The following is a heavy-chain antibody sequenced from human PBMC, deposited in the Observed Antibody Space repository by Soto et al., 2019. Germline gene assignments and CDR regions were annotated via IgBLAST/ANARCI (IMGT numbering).Heavy chain of an antibody. J-gene: IGHJ4*02. CDR3: ARGVYSDSSGYYFFF. CDR1: GGTFSRYA. CDR2: IVPIFGTP. V-gene: IGHV1-69*13. D-gene: IGHD3-22*01. Sequence: SVKVSCKASGGTFSRYALSWVRQAPGQGPEWMGGIVPIFGTPNYAQKFQGRVTITADVSTSTAYMELSSLGSEDTAMYYCARGVYSDSSGYYFFFWGQGTLVTVSS.